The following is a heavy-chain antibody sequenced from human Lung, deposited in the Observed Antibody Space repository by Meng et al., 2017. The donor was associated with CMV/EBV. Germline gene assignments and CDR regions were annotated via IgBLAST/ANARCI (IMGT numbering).Heavy chain of an antibody. V-gene: IGHV3-7*01. CDR1: GFTFSSHW. CDR2: IKADGSEK. CDR3: ACNSGDC. Sequence: GGSLRLSCAAFGFTFSSHWMCWVRQAPGKGLEWVANIKADGSEKYYVDSVKGRFTVSRDNAKNSLYLQMNSLRAEDTAVYYCACNSGDCWGQGTLVTVSS. D-gene: IGHD3-10*01. J-gene: IGHJ4*02.